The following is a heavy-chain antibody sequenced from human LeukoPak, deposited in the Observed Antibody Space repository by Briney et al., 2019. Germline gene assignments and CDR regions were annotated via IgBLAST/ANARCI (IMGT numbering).Heavy chain of an antibody. J-gene: IGHJ4*02. V-gene: IGHV4-59*08. Sequence: SETLSLTCTVSGGSISSYYWGWIRQPPGKGLEWIGYIYYSGSTNYNPSLKSRVTISVDTSKNQFSLKLSSVTAADTAVYYCARATTVTTGLDYWGQGTLVTVSS. CDR2: IYYSGST. CDR1: GGSISSYY. CDR3: ARATTVTTGLDY. D-gene: IGHD4-17*01.